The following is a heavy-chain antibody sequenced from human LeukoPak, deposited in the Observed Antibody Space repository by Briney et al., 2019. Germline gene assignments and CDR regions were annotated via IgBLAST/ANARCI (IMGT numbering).Heavy chain of an antibody. Sequence: SETLSLTCAVYGGSFSGYYWSWIRQPPGKGLEWVGEINHSGSTNYNPSLKSRVTISVDTSKNQFSLKLSSVTAADTAVYYCARGRSANWFDPWGQGTLVTVSS. CDR3: ARGRSANWFDP. V-gene: IGHV4-34*01. CDR1: GGSFSGYY. J-gene: IGHJ5*02. CDR2: INHSGST.